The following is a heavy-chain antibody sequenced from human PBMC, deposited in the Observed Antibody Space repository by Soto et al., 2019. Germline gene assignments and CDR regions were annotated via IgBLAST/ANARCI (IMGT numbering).Heavy chain of an antibody. CDR1: GDTFNFYT. D-gene: IGHD3-10*01. V-gene: IGHV1-69*02. Sequence: QVQLVQSGAEVKKPGSSVRVSCTASGDTFNFYTISWVRQVPGQGPEWMGRIIPMLGMSNYAQKFQGRVTTMADKSTSPVYMNLSGLTSEDTAVYYCATNYGSGSTHFDYWGQGTLVTVSS. CDR2: IIPMLGMS. J-gene: IGHJ4*02. CDR3: ATNYGSGSTHFDY.